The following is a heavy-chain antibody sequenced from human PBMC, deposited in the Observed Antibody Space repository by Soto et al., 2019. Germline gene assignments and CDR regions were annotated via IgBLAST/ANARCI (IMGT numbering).Heavy chain of an antibody. J-gene: IGHJ4*02. CDR3: ARDPQRPPDRY. V-gene: IGHV1-18*01. Sequence: QVQLVQSGAEVKKPGASVKGSCKASGYNFTSYGISWVRQAPGPGLEWMGWISAYNGHTNHEQKIQGRGTMTTDTSARTAYMEPRRLRSDDTGVYYCARDPQRPPDRYWGQGTLVTVSS. CDR2: ISAYNGHT. D-gene: IGHD6-25*01. CDR1: GYNFTSYG.